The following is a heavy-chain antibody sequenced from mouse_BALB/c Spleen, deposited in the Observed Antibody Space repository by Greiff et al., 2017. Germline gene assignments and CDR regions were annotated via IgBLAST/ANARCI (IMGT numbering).Heavy chain of an antibody. CDR3: ARHSFTTATKAWFAY. J-gene: IGHJ3*01. CDR2: ISSGGGST. V-gene: IGHV5-12-1*01. CDR1: GFAFSSYD. D-gene: IGHD1-2*01. Sequence: DVKLVESGGGLVKPGGSLKLSCAASGFAFSSYDMSWVRQTPEKRLEWVAYISSGGGSTYYPDTVKGRFTISRDNAKNTLYLQMSSLKSEDTAMYYCARHSFTTATKAWFAYWGQGTLVTVSA.